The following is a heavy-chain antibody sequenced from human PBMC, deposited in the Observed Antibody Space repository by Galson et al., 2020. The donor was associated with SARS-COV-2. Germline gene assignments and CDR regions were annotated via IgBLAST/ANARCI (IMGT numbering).Heavy chain of an antibody. D-gene: IGHD3-3*01. CDR2: ISGSGGST. CDR3: AKDQGITIFGVVIIPTFDY. J-gene: IGHJ4*02. CDR1: GFTFSSYP. Sequence: GESLKISCAASGFTFSSYPMSWVRQAPGQGLECVSAISGSGGSTYYADSVKGRFTISRDNSKNTLYLQMNSLRAEDTAVYYCAKDQGITIFGVVIIPTFDYWGQGTLVTVSS. V-gene: IGHV3-23*01.